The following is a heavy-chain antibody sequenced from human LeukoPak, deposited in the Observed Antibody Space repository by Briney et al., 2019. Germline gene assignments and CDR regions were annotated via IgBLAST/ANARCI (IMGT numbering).Heavy chain of an antibody. D-gene: IGHD3-22*01. CDR2: ISGSGGST. V-gene: IGHV3-23*01. J-gene: IGHJ4*02. Sequence: PGGSLRLSCAASGFTFSSYAMSWVRQAPGKGLEWVSAISGSGGSTYYADSVKGRFTISRDNSKNTLYLQMNSLRAEDTAVYYCAKVPDSTYYYDSSGYYFDYRGERSLVTVSS. CDR3: AKVPDSTYYYDSSGYYFDY. CDR1: GFTFSSYA.